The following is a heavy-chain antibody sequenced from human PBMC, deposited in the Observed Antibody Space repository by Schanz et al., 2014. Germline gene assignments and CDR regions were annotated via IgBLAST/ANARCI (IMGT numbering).Heavy chain of an antibody. CDR3: AREEGWGIAAAGPKHYYYGMDV. CDR1: GFIFSSYG. V-gene: IGHV3-33*01. Sequence: QVQLVESGGGVVQPGRSLRLSCAASGFIFSSYGLHWVRQAPGKGLEWVAFIWYDGSNKYYADSVKCRFTISRDNSKNTLYLQMNSLRAEDTAVYYCAREEGWGIAAAGPKHYYYGMDVWGQGTTVTVSS. J-gene: IGHJ6*02. CDR2: IWYDGSNK. D-gene: IGHD6-13*01.